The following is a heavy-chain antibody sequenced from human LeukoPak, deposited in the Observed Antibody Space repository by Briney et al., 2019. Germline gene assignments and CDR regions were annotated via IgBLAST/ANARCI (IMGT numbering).Heavy chain of an antibody. CDR2: FDPEDGET. J-gene: IGHJ1*01. Sequence: ASVKVSCKVSGYTLTELSMHWVRQAPGKGLEWMGGFDPEDGETIYAQKFQGRVTMTEDTSTDTAYMELSSLRSEDTAVYYCATDLQHPLYSSSSEGGYFQHWGQGTLVTVTS. V-gene: IGHV1-24*01. D-gene: IGHD6-6*01. CDR1: GYTLTELS. CDR3: ATDLQHPLYSSSSEGGYFQH.